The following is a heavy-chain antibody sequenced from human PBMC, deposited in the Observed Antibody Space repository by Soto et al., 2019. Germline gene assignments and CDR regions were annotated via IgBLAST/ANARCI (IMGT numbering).Heavy chain of an antibody. Sequence: QVQLQESGPGLLKPSQTLSLTCTVSGDSMGSGDYYWTWIRQPPGKGLEWIGYIYYIGTTFYNPSLESRVNISIDTSKNPFSLRLNSVTAADTAVYYCSRGSTYYGFLTWGQGTLVTVSS. D-gene: IGHD3-10*01. J-gene: IGHJ5*02. CDR2: IYYIGTT. V-gene: IGHV4-30-4*01. CDR1: GDSMGSGDYY. CDR3: SRGSTYYGFLT.